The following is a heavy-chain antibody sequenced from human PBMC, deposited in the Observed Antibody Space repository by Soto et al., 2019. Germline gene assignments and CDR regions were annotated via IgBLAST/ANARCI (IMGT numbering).Heavy chain of an antibody. V-gene: IGHV1-8*01. D-gene: IGHD2-2*01. J-gene: IGHJ4*02. CDR3: GRAHRVPAAHYYFDY. Sequence: ASVKVSCKASGYTFTSYDINWVRQATGQGLEWMGWMNPNSGSTGYAQKFQGRVTMTRNTSISTAYMELSSLRSEDTAVYYCGRAHRVPAAHYYFDYWGQGTLVTVSS. CDR2: MNPNSGST. CDR1: GYTFTSYD.